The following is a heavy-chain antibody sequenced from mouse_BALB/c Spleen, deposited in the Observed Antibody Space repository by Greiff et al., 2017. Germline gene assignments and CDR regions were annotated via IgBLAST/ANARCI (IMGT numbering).Heavy chain of an antibody. CDR3: TREGLLPFAY. V-gene: IGHV1S81*02. J-gene: IGHJ3*01. Sequence: QVQLQQSGAELVKPGASVKLSCKASGYTFTSYYMYWVKQRPGQGLEWIGGINPSNGGTNFNEKFKSKATLTVDKSSSTAYMQLSSLTSEDSAVYYCTREGLLPFAYWGQGTLVTVSA. CDR1: GYTFTSYY. D-gene: IGHD2-3*01. CDR2: INPSNGGT.